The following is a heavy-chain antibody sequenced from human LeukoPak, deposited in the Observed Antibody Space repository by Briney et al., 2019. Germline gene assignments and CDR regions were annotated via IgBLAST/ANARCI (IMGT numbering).Heavy chain of an antibody. CDR3: ARVAAGGNSGYYYYYMDV. Sequence: SETLSLTCTVSGGSISSSKYYWGWIRQPPGKGLEWIGSIYYSGSAYYNPSLKRRVTISVDTSKNQFSLKLSSVTAADTAVYYCARVAAGGNSGYYYYYMDVWGKGTTVTVSS. CDR2: IYYSGSA. J-gene: IGHJ6*03. CDR1: GGSISSSKYY. D-gene: IGHD4-23*01. V-gene: IGHV4-39*07.